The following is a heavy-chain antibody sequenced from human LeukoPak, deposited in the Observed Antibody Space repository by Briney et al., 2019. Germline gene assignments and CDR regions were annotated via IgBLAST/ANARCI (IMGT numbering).Heavy chain of an antibody. J-gene: IGHJ3*02. CDR3: AKGLGVASLIVDALDM. Sequence: GGSLRPSCAASGFTFHDYAMHWVRQVPGKVLEWLSGITWNSGSVLYADSVRGRFTISRDNAKNSLYLQMNSLRPEDMAFYYCAKGLGVASLIVDALDMWGQGTMVTV. V-gene: IGHV3-9*03. CDR2: ITWNSGSV. D-gene: IGHD3/OR15-3a*01. CDR1: GFTFHDYA.